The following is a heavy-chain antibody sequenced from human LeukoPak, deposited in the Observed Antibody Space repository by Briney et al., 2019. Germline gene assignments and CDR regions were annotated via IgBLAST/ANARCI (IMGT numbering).Heavy chain of an antibody. Sequence: ISSSSSYIYYADSVKGRFTISRDNAKNSLYLQMNSLRAEDTAVYYCARDREYLVGATTVDYWGQGTLVTVSS. CDR2: ISSSSSYI. D-gene: IGHD1-26*01. V-gene: IGHV3-21*01. J-gene: IGHJ4*02. CDR3: ARDREYLVGATTVDY.